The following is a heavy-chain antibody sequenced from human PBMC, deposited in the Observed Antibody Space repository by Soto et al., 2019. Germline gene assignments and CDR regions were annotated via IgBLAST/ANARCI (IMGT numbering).Heavy chain of an antibody. V-gene: IGHV3-48*03. CDR2: IDGSGTTK. D-gene: IGHD3-10*01. CDR1: GFTFNDFE. J-gene: IGHJ4*01. Sequence: EVQLLESGGGLVQPGGSLRLSCGVSGFTFNDFEMNWVRQAPGKGLEWLAYIDGSGTTKKYADSVRGRFTISRDNPNNSLFLQMSILSAADTAIYYCARGFGRFNYWGHGPLVSVSS. CDR3: ARGFGRFNY.